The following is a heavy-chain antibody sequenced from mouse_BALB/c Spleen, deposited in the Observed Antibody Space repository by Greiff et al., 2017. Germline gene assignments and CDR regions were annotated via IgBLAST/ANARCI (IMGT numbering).Heavy chain of an antibody. CDR1: GDSITSGY. CDR2: ISYSGST. D-gene: IGHD2-4*01. Sequence: EVKLMESGPSLVKPSQTLSLTCSVTGDSITSGYWNWIRKFPGNKLEYMGYISYSGSTYYNPSLKSRISITRDTSKNQYYLQLNSVTTEDTATYYCARFMITTMNWYFDVWGAGTTVTVSS. CDR3: ARFMITTMNWYFDV. V-gene: IGHV3-8*02. J-gene: IGHJ1*01.